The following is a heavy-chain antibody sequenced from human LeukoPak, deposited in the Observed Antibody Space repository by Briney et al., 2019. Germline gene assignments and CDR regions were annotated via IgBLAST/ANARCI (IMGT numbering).Heavy chain of an antibody. J-gene: IGHJ4*02. CDR3: ARAGYSGYDYFDY. V-gene: IGHV3-53*01. Sequence: GGSLRLSCAASGFTVSSNYMSWVRQAPGKGLEWVSVIYSGGSTYYADSVKGRFTISRDNSKNTLYLQMNSLRAEDTAVYYCARAGYSGYDYFDYWGQGTLVTVSS. CDR1: GFTVSSNY. D-gene: IGHD5-12*01. CDR2: IYSGGST.